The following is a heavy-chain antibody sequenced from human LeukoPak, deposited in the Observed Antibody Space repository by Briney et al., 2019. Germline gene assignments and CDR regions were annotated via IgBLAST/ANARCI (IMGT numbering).Heavy chain of an antibody. CDR2: INHSGST. Sequence: SETLSLTCAVYGRSFSGYYWSWIRQPPGKGLEWIGEINHSGSTNYNPSLKSRVTISVDTSKNQFFLKLSSVTAADTAVYYCARSPRGGLGELSTGYFDYWGQGTLVTVSS. D-gene: IGHD3-16*02. CDR1: GRSFSGYY. CDR3: ARSPRGGLGELSTGYFDY. V-gene: IGHV4-34*01. J-gene: IGHJ4*02.